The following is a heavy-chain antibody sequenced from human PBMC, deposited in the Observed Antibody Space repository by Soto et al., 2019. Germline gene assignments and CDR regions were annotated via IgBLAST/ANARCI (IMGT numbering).Heavy chain of an antibody. CDR1: GFTFSSYA. CDR2: ISGSGGST. Sequence: GGSLRLSCAASGFTFSSYAMSWVGQAPGKGLEWVSAISGSGGSTYYADSVKGRFTISRDNSKNTLYLQMNSLRAEDTAVYYSTKMESSYDHDHYCGYFDYWGQGTLVTVSS. V-gene: IGHV3-23*01. CDR3: TKMESSYDHDHYCGYFDY. D-gene: IGHD5-12*01. J-gene: IGHJ4*02.